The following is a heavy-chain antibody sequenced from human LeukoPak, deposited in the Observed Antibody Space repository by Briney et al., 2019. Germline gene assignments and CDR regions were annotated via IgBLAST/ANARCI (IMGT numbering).Heavy chain of an antibody. Sequence: PGRSLRLSCGASGFTFRGYTMHWVRQAPGKGLQWVAVISWDGNKKFYADSVEGRFTISRDSSKNTLSLQMNSLRLEDTALYYCAREGGNSTSWGYFDYWGQGTLVTVSS. D-gene: IGHD6-13*01. CDR3: AREGGNSTSWGYFDY. CDR2: ISWDGNKK. J-gene: IGHJ4*02. CDR1: GFTFRGYT. V-gene: IGHV3-30*04.